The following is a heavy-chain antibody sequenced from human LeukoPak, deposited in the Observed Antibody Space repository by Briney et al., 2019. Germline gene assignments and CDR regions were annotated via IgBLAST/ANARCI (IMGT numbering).Heavy chain of an antibody. CDR2: ISGNGRST. V-gene: IGHV3-23*01. CDR3: AKGSITFGGVIAIDY. D-gene: IGHD3-16*02. Sequence: GGTLRLSCAASGFTFSSFGMSWVRQGPGKGLEWVSGISGNGRSTYYADSVKGRFTISRDNSKNTLYLQMNSLRAEDTAVYYCAKGSITFGGVIAIDYWGQGTLVTVSS. J-gene: IGHJ4*02. CDR1: GFTFSSFG.